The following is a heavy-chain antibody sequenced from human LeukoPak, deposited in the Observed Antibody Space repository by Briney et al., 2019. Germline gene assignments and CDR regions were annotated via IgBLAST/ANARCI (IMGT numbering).Heavy chain of an antibody. CDR3: ASGGLSCSGGTCYS. J-gene: IGHJ4*02. V-gene: IGHV3-21*01. CDR1: GFTFSNYN. Sequence: GGSLRLSCAASGFTFSNYNMNWVRQAPGKGLEWVSSISSGGNFIYYAHSVKGRFTISRGNAKNSLYLQMNSLRAEDTAVYYCASGGLSCSGGTCYSWGQGTLVTVSS. CDR2: ISSGGNFI. D-gene: IGHD2-15*01.